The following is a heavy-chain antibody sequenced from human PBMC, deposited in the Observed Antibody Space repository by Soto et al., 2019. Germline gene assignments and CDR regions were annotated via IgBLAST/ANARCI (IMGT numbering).Heavy chain of an antibody. CDR2: IYPGDSET. CDR1: GYTFVNYW. V-gene: IGHV5-51*01. CDR3: ATHEEIPVSKSGEYYYPMDI. D-gene: IGHD2-2*01. J-gene: IGHJ6*02. Sequence: PGESLKISCEGSGYTFVNYWIAWVRQVPGKGLEWMGVIYPGDSETTYSPSFQGQVTITADKSVSTAYLQWSRLKASDTAIYYCATHEEIPVSKSGEYYYPMDIWGQGTSVTVSS.